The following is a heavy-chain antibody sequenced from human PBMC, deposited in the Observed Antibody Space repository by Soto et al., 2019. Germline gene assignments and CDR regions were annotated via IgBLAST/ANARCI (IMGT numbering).Heavy chain of an antibody. CDR3: ARFSITIFGVPGDFDY. Sequence: GGSLRLSCAASGFTFSSYWMSWVRQAPGKGLEWVANIKQDGSEKYYVESVKGRFTISRDNAKNSLYLQMNSLRAEDTAVYYCARFSITIFGVPGDFDYWGQGTLVTVSS. CDR1: GFTFSSYW. J-gene: IGHJ4*02. V-gene: IGHV3-7*01. D-gene: IGHD3-3*01. CDR2: IKQDGSEK.